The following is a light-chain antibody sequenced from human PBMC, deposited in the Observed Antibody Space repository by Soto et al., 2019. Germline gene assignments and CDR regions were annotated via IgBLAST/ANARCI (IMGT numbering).Light chain of an antibody. CDR1: QSVSSSY. CDR3: QQYNNWPWT. Sequence: EIVLTQSPGTLSLSPGERATLSCRASQSVSSSYLAWYQQKPGQAPRLLIYGAFTRASGIPARFSGSGSGTEFSLTISSLQSGDFAVYYCQQYNNWPWTFGQGTKVDI. CDR2: GAF. J-gene: IGKJ1*01. V-gene: IGKV3-15*01.